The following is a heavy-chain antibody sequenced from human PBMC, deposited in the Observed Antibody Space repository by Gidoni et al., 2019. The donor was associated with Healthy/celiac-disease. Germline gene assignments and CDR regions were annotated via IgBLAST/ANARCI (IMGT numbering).Heavy chain of an antibody. D-gene: IGHD4-17*01. V-gene: IGHV3-48*01. CDR3: ARGEDDYGDYGIPSDDAFDI. CDR2: ISSSSSTR. Sequence: EVQLVASGGGLVQPGGSLRLSCAASGFTFSSDSMHGVRQAPGTGLEWVSYISSSSSTRYYADSVKGRVTISRDNAKNSLYLQMNSLRAEDTAVYYCARGEDDYGDYGIPSDDAFDIWGQGTMVTVSS. CDR1: GFTFSSDS. J-gene: IGHJ3*02.